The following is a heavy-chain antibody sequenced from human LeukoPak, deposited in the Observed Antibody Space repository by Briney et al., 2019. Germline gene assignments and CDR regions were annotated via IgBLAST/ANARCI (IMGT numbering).Heavy chain of an antibody. CDR1: GGSISSSSYY. Sequence: SETLSLTCTVSGGSISSSSYYWGWIRQPPGKGLEWIGSIYYSGSTYYNPSLKSRVTISVDTSKNQFSLKLSSVTAADTAVYYCARPRPFGDQGGYNWFDPWGQGTLVTVSS. CDR3: ARPRPFGDQGGYNWFDP. CDR2: IYYSGST. J-gene: IGHJ5*02. V-gene: IGHV4-39*01. D-gene: IGHD3-10*01.